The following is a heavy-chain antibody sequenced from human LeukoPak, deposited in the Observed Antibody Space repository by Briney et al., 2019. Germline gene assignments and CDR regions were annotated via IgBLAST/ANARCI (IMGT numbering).Heavy chain of an antibody. CDR1: GYTFSSYA. Sequence: ASVKVSCKASGYTFSSYAMNWVRQAPGQGLEWMGWINPNSGGTNYAQKFQGRVTMTRDTSISTAYMELSRLRSDDTAVYYCARDLIDIVASGNFDYWGQGTLVTVSS. CDR2: INPNSGGT. J-gene: IGHJ4*02. D-gene: IGHD5-12*01. CDR3: ARDLIDIVASGNFDY. V-gene: IGHV1-2*02.